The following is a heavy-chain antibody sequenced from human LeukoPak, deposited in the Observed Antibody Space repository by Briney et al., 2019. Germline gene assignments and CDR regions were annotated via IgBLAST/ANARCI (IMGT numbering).Heavy chain of an antibody. J-gene: IGHJ4*02. CDR3: ARNDYRDGYNYLDY. D-gene: IGHD5-24*01. CDR1: RYTFTSYA. V-gene: IGHV7-4-1*02. Sequence: ASVKVSCKASRYTFTSYAMNWVRQAPGQGLEWMGWINTNTGNPTYAQGFTGRFVFSLDTSVSTAYLQISSLKAEDTAVYYCARNDYRDGYNYLDYWGQGTLVTVSS. CDR2: INTNTGNP.